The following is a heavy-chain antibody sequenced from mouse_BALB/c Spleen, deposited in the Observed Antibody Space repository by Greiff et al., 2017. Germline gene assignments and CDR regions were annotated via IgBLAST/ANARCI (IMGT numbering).Heavy chain of an antibody. D-gene: IGHD2-14*01. CDR1: GYAFTNYL. CDR2: INPGSGGT. V-gene: IGHV1-54*01. Sequence: QVQLQQSGAELVRPGTSVKVSCKASGYAFTNYLIEWVKQRPGQGLEWIGVINPGSGGTNYNEKFKGKATLTADKSSSTAYMQLSSLTSDDSAVYICAREDRCDGAMDYWGQGTSVTVSS. J-gene: IGHJ4*01. CDR3: AREDRCDGAMDY.